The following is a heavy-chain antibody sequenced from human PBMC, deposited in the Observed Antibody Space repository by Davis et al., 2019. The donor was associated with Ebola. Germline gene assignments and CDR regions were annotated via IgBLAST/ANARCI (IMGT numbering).Heavy chain of an antibody. Sequence: GGSLRLSCAASGFTFSSYGMHWVRQAPGKGLEWVAVISYDGSNKYYADSVKGRFTISRDNAKNSLYLQMNSLRDEDTAVYYCARTSVGAILFDPWGQGTLVTVSS. D-gene: IGHD1-26*01. V-gene: IGHV3-30*03. CDR3: ARTSVGAILFDP. J-gene: IGHJ5*02. CDR1: GFTFSSYG. CDR2: ISYDGSNK.